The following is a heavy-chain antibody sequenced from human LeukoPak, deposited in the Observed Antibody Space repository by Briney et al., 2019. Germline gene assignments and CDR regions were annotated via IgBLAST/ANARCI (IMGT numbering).Heavy chain of an antibody. CDR1: GYTFTSYG. J-gene: IGHJ4*02. Sequence: ASVKVSCKASGYTFTSYGISWVRQAPGQGLEWMGWISAYNGNTNYAQKLRGRVTMTTDTSTSTAYMELRSLRSDDTAVYYCARDRPFTIFGVVTHGGYFDYWGQGTLVTVSS. CDR2: ISAYNGNT. D-gene: IGHD3-3*01. V-gene: IGHV1-18*01. CDR3: ARDRPFTIFGVVTHGGYFDY.